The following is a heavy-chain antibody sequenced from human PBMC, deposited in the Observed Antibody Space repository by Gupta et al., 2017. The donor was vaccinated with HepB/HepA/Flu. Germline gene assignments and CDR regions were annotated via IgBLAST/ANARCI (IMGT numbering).Heavy chain of an antibody. CDR3: ARLSGSSYADN. CDR1: GGSISPHY. J-gene: IGHJ4*02. D-gene: IGHD1-26*01. CDR2: IYYSGGT. Sequence: QVQLQESGPGLVKPSETLSLTCTVSGGSISPHYWSWFRQSPGKGLEWIGYIYYSGGTKSNPSLKSRVTLSIDTSKNQFSLNLSSVTAADTAVYYCARLSGSSYADNWGQGTLVTVSS. V-gene: IGHV4-59*11.